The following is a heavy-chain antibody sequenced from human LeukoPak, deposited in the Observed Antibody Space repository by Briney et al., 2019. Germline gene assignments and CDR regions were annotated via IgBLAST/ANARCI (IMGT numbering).Heavy chain of an antibody. Sequence: GGSLRLSCAASGFTFITYAMSWVRQAPGKGLEWVSGISGSGTGGRTYYADSVKGRFTISRDNSKNTLYLQMNSLRAEDTAVYYCAKARSYDSSGYYYYYYYMDVWGKGTTVTISS. J-gene: IGHJ6*03. CDR2: ISGSGTGGRT. CDR1: GFTFITYA. D-gene: IGHD3-22*01. CDR3: AKARSYDSSGYYYYYYYMDV. V-gene: IGHV3-23*01.